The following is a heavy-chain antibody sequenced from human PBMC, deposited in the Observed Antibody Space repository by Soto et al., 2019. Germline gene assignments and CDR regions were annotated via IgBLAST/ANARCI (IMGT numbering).Heavy chain of an antibody. V-gene: IGHV3-73*02. D-gene: IGHD6-6*01. CDR2: IRSKANSYAT. CDR1: GFTFSGSA. Sequence: EVQLVESGGGLVQPGGSLKLSCAASGFTFSGSAMHWVRQASGKGLEWVGRIRSKANSYATAYAASVKGTFTISRDDPKNTAYLQMNSLKNEDTAVYYCTEYSSSFHWGQGTLVTVSS. CDR3: TEYSSSFH. J-gene: IGHJ4*02.